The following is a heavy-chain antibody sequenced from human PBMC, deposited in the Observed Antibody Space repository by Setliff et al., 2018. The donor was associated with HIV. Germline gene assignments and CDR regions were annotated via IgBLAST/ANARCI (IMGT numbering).Heavy chain of an antibody. Sequence: ASVKVSCKASGYTFTGYYMHWVRQAPGQGVEWMGWISAYNGNTNYAQKFQGRVTITTDESTNTVYMELSSLRSDDTAVYYCATYHYYDSSAYYVDLYYLDYWGQGTLVTVSS. CDR1: GYTFTGYY. V-gene: IGHV1-18*04. CDR2: ISAYNGNT. J-gene: IGHJ4*02. CDR3: ATYHYYDSSAYYVDLYYLDY. D-gene: IGHD3-22*01.